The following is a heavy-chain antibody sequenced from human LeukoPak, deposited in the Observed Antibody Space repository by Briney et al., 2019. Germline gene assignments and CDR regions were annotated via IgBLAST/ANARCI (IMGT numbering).Heavy chain of an antibody. CDR1: GGSISSYY. Sequence: SETLSLTCTVSGGSISSYYWSWIRQPPGKGLEWIGYIYYSGSTNYNPSLKSRVTISVDTSKSQFSLKLSSVTAADTAVYYCARLLRGYSYGAFDYWGQGTLVTVSS. V-gene: IGHV4-59*08. J-gene: IGHJ4*02. CDR3: ARLLRGYSYGAFDY. D-gene: IGHD5-18*01. CDR2: IYYSGST.